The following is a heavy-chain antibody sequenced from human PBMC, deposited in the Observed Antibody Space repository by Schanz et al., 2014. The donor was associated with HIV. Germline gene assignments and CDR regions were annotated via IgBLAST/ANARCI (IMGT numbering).Heavy chain of an antibody. CDR1: GGTFSSYA. J-gene: IGHJ4*02. D-gene: IGHD6-13*01. CDR2: INPSGGST. Sequence: QVQLVQSGAEVKKPGSSVKVSCKASGGTFSSYAFSWVRQAPGQGLEWMGMINPSGGSTRYAQKFQGRVTMTRDTSTSTVYMELSSLRSEDTALYYCARVSGWSSFDYWGQGTLVTVSS. CDR3: ARVSGWSSFDY. V-gene: IGHV1-46*01.